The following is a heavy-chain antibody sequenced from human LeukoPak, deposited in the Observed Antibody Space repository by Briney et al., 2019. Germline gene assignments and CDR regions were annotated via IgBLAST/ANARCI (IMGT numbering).Heavy chain of an antibody. Sequence: SETLPLTCTVSGYSISSGYYWGWIRQPPGKGLEWIGSIYHSGSTYYNPSLKSRVTISVDTSKNQFSLKLSSVTAADTAVYYCARVATAGTYYFDYWGQGTLVTVSS. D-gene: IGHD6-13*01. V-gene: IGHV4-38-2*02. J-gene: IGHJ4*02. CDR1: GYSISSGYY. CDR3: ARVATAGTYYFDY. CDR2: IYHSGST.